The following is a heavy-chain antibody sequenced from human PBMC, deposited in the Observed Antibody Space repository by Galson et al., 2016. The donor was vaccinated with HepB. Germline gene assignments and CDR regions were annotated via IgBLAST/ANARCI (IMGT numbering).Heavy chain of an antibody. J-gene: IGHJ5*02. CDR1: GFTVSTHY. D-gene: IGHD4-17*01. CDR2: IYNGGNT. Sequence: SLRLSCAASGFTVSTHYLAWVRQAPGKGLEWVCVIYNGGNTYYADSVRGRFTVSKDRSSNAVDLQMDRLRVDDTALYFCARVPTDVGTFWFDPLGQGTLVTVSS. CDR3: ARVPTDVGTFWFDP. V-gene: IGHV3-53*05.